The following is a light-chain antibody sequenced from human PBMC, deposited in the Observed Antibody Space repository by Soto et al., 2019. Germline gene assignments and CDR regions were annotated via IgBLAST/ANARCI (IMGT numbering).Light chain of an antibody. V-gene: IGKV3-15*01. CDR1: QRVDRN. Sequence: EIVMTQSPGTLSVSPGERVTLSCRASQRVDRNLAWYQQKPGQAPRLLSYDASSRATGIPGRFSGSGSGTDFTLIISSLQSEDLAVYYCQQYSKLPLTFGGGTKVEIK. CDR2: DAS. J-gene: IGKJ4*01. CDR3: QQYSKLPLT.